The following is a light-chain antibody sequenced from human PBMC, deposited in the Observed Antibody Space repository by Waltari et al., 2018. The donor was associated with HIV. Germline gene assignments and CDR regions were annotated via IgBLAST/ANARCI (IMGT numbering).Light chain of an antibody. J-gene: IGLJ1*01. CDR1: SSNLRNNA. CDR3: AAWDDSLNGYV. CDR2: YDD. V-gene: IGLV1-36*01. Sequence: QSVLTQPPSVSEAPRQRVTISCSGSSSNLRNNALHWYQQVPGKAPKLLIYYDDLLSSGVSDRFSGSKSGTSASLAIRGLQSEDEADYYCAAWDDSLNGYVFGSGTKVTVL.